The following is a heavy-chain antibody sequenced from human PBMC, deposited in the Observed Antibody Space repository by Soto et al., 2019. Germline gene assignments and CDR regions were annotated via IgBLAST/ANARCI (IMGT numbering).Heavy chain of an antibody. J-gene: IGHJ5*02. D-gene: IGHD3-3*01. Sequence: PGGSLRLSCAASGFTFSSYGMHWVRQAPGKGLEWVAVIWYDGSNKYYADSVKGRFTISRDNSKNTLYLQMNSLRAEDTAVYYCAREVRFLEWLPWFDPWGQGTLVTVSS. CDR2: IWYDGSNK. CDR3: AREVRFLEWLPWFDP. V-gene: IGHV3-33*01. CDR1: GFTFSSYG.